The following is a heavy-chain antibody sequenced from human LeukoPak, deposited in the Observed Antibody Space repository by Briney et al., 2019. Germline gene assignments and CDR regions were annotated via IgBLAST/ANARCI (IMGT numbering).Heavy chain of an antibody. V-gene: IGHV4-59*01. Sequence: SETLSLTCTVSGGSISTYYWNWIRQPPGKGLEWIGYVHYSGNTNYNPSLKSRVTISLDTSKNQFSVKLTSVTAEDTAMYYCAKSDGSGNYFDYWGQGALVAVSS. CDR3: AKSDGSGNYFDY. CDR1: GGSISTYY. J-gene: IGHJ4*02. D-gene: IGHD3-10*01. CDR2: VHYSGNT.